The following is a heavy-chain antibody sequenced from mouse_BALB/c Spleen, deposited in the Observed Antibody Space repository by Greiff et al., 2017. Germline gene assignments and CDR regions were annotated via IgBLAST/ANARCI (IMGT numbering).Heavy chain of an antibody. J-gene: IGHJ4*01. CDR3: ARWGYYGSSLLYAMDY. D-gene: IGHD1-1*01. CDR2: INPYNGAT. CDR1: GYSFTGYY. Sequence: VQLQQSGPELVKPGASVKISCKASGYSFTGYYMHWVKQSHVKSLEWIGRINPYNGATSYNQNFKDKASLTVDKSSSTAYMELHSLTSEDSAVYYCARWGYYGSSLLYAMDYWGQGTSVTVSS. V-gene: IGHV1-31*01.